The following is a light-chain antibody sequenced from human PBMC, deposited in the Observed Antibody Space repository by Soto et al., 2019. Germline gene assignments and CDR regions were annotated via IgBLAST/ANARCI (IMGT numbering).Light chain of an antibody. Sequence: DIQMTQSPSSLSASIGDRVTITCRASQDIGNYLAWYQQKPGIVPKLLIYGASTLQSGVPFRFSGSGSGTDFTLTISSLQPEDAATYYCQKCTGGPRTFGQGTKVEIK. J-gene: IGKJ1*01. CDR3: QKCTGGPRT. CDR1: QDIGNY. CDR2: GAS. V-gene: IGKV1-27*01.